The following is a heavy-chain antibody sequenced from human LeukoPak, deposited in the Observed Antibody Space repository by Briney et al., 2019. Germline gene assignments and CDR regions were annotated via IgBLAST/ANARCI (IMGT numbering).Heavy chain of an antibody. CDR3: ARERRGARDAFDI. CDR2: IIPIFGTA. V-gene: IGHV1-69*05. Sequence: ASVKVSCKASGGTFSSYAISWVRQAPGQGLEWMGGIIPIFGTANYAQKFQGRVTITTDESTSTAYMELSSLRSEDTAVYYCARERRGARDAFDIWGQGTMVTVSS. D-gene: IGHD1-26*01. J-gene: IGHJ3*02. CDR1: GGTFSSYA.